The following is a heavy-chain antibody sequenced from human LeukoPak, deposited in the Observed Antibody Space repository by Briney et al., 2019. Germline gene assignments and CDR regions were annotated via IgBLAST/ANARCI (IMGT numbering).Heavy chain of an antibody. CDR1: GFTFSSYS. J-gene: IGHJ4*02. CDR3: AREGAGGCSYGWSDY. V-gene: IGHV3-21*01. CDR2: ISSSSSYI. Sequence: GSLRLSCAASGFTFSSYSMNWVRQAPGKGLEWVSSISSSSSYIYYADSVKGRFTISRDNAKNSLYLQMNSLRAEDTAVYYCAREGAGGCSYGWSDYWGQGTLVTVSS. D-gene: IGHD5-18*01.